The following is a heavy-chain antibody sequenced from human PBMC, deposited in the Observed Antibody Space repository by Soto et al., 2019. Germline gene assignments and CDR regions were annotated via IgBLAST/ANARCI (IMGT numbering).Heavy chain of an antibody. Sequence: ASVKVSCKVSGYTLTELSMHWVRQAPGKGLEWMGGFDPEDGETIYTQKFQGRVTMTEDTSTDTAYMELSSLRSEDTAVYYCATGPPYYYDSSGYYSYYWGQGTLVTVSS. CDR3: ATGPPYYYDSSGYYSYY. CDR2: FDPEDGET. D-gene: IGHD3-22*01. CDR1: GYTLTELS. J-gene: IGHJ4*02. V-gene: IGHV1-24*01.